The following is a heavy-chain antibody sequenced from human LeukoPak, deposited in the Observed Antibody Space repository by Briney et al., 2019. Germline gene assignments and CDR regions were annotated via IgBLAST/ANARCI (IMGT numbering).Heavy chain of an antibody. CDR3: ASSLSGTSNY. V-gene: IGHV3-7*01. CDR2: IKRDGSEK. CDR1: RFIFSNSW. J-gene: IGHJ4*02. Sequence: GGSLRLSCAVPRFIFSNSWMNWVRQAPGKGLEWVANIKRDGSEKYYVDSVKGRFTISRDNAKNSLTLHMNSLRAEDTAVYYCASSLSGTSNYWGQGTLVTVSS. D-gene: IGHD1-26*01.